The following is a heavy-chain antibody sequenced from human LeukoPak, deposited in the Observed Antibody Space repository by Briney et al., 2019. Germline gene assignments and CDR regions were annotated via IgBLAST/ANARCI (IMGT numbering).Heavy chain of an antibody. D-gene: IGHD3-22*01. CDR1: GGTFSSYA. V-gene: IGHV1-69*13. Sequence: SVKVSCKASGGTFSSYAISWVRQAPGQGLEWMGGIIPIFGTANYAQKFQGRVTITADESTSTAYMELSSLRSEDTAVYYCARAPPVLGDSSGYFDYWGQGTLVTVSS. J-gene: IGHJ4*02. CDR2: IIPIFGTA. CDR3: ARAPPVLGDSSGYFDY.